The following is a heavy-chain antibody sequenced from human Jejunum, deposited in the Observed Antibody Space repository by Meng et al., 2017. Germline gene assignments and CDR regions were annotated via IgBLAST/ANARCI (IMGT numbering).Heavy chain of an antibody. D-gene: IGHD5-12*01. CDR2: VNRKGTT. CDR1: GASIGGYF. CDR3: ARPLGYNGVNLGFFQH. J-gene: IGHJ1*01. Sequence: QVQLQQWGAGQLKPSETLSLTCAVYGASIGGYFWSWIRQTPGKEPEWIGEVNRKGTTNYNPSLEGRVSISVDTSKNQFSLTLNSVTAADTAVYYCARPLGYNGVNLGFFQHWGQGTLATVSS. V-gene: IGHV4-34*01.